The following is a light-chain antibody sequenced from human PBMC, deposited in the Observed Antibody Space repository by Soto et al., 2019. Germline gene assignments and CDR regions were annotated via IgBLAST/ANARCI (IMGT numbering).Light chain of an antibody. J-gene: IGKJ1*01. CDR1: QSVSRNF. CDR2: GTS. V-gene: IGKV3-20*01. Sequence: EIVLTQFPDTLSLSPGEGATLSCTATQSVSRNFLAWYQQKPGQAPRLLISGTSGRATGIPDRFSVGGSGTDFTLTISRLEPEDFAVYYCQQYESSPWTFGQGTKV. CDR3: QQYESSPWT.